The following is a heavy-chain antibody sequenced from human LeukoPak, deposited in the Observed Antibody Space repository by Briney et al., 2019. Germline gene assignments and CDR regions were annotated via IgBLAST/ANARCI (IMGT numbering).Heavy chain of an antibody. J-gene: IGHJ3*02. V-gene: IGHV4-59*01. CDR3: ARERGGEYYYDSSGYLTDAFDI. Sequence: SETLSLTCTVSGGAISSYYWSWIRQPPGKGLEWIGYIYYSGSTNYNPSLKSRVTISVDTSKNQFSLKLSSVTAADTAAYYCARERGGEYYYDSSGYLTDAFDIWGQGTMVTVSS. CDR2: IYYSGST. D-gene: IGHD3-22*01. CDR1: GGAISSYY.